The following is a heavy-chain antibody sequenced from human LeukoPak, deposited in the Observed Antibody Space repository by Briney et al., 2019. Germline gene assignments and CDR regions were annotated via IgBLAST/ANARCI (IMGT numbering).Heavy chain of an antibody. Sequence: SETLSLTCTVSGGSISSSSYYWGWIRQPPGKGLEWIGSIYYSGSTNYNPSLKSRVTISVDTSKNQFSLKLSSVTAADTAVYYCARVGGRGYSYGYFDYWGQGTLVTVSS. CDR2: IYYSGST. V-gene: IGHV4-39*07. J-gene: IGHJ4*02. CDR1: GGSISSSSYY. D-gene: IGHD5-18*01. CDR3: ARVGGRGYSYGYFDY.